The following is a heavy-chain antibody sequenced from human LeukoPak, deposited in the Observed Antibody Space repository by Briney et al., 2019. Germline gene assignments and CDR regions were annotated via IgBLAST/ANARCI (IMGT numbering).Heavy chain of an antibody. Sequence: GGSLRLSCAASGFTFSSYAMSWVRQAPGKGLEWVAAISGSGGSTYYADSVNGRFTISRDNSKNTLYLHMKSLRAEDTALYYCAKSLSNADCSSTSCTSRGDAFDIWGQGTMVTVSS. CDR3: AKSLSNADCSSTSCTSRGDAFDI. D-gene: IGHD2-2*01. J-gene: IGHJ3*02. CDR1: GFTFSSYA. V-gene: IGHV3-23*01. CDR2: ISGSGGST.